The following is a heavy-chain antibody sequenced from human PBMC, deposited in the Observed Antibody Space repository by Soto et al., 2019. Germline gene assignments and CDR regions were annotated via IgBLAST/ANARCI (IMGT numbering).Heavy chain of an antibody. CDR2: INPGDSDT. J-gene: IGHJ6*02. D-gene: IGHD4-17*01. V-gene: IGHV5-51*01. CDR3: ATSYGDPYYYYYGMDV. CDR1: GFSFSKYK. Sequence: PGESLKISWEGSGFSFSKYKIGWVRQMPGKGLEWMGIINPGDSDTRYSPSFQGQVTISADKSISTAYLQWSTLKASDTATYYCATSYGDPYYYYYGMDVWGQGTTVTVSS.